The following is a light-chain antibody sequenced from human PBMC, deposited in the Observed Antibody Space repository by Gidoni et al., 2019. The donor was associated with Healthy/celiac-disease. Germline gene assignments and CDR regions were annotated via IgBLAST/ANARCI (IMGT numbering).Light chain of an antibody. J-gene: IGKJ4*01. CDR3: QQYGSSPPLT. CDR1: QSVSSSY. CDR2: GAS. V-gene: IGKV3-20*01. Sequence: EIVLTQSPGTLSLSPGESATLSCRASQSVSSSYLAWYQQKPGQAPRLLIDGASSRATGIPDRFSGSGSGTDFTLTISRLEPEDFAVYYCQQYGSSPPLTFGGGTKVEIK.